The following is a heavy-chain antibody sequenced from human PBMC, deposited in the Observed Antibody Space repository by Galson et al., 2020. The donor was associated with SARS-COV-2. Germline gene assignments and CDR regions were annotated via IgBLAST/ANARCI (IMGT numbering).Heavy chain of an antibody. Sequence: GGSLRLSCAASGFTVSNSAMTWVRQAPGKGLEWVSIIYSGSKTDYEASARGRFTISRDTSGNTVFLQMNSLRVEDTAVYYCARDPIRGDRYTLDVWGPGTTVTVSS. CDR3: ARDPIRGDRYTLDV. J-gene: IGHJ6*02. CDR2: IYSGSKT. D-gene: IGHD3-10*01. CDR1: GFTVSNSA. V-gene: IGHV3-53*01.